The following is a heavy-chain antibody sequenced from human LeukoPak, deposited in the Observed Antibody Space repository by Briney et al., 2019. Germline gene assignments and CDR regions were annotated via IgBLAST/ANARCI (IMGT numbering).Heavy chain of an antibody. CDR3: ARESRRIAAAGPSYYMDV. J-gene: IGHJ6*03. D-gene: IGHD6-13*01. V-gene: IGHV4-39*07. Sequence: PSETLSLTCTVSGGSISSSNWWGWIRQPPGKGLEWIGSIYYSGSTYYNPSLKSRVTISVDTSKNQFSLMLNSVTAADTAVYYCARESRRIAAAGPSYYMDVWGRGTTVTVSS. CDR1: GGSISSSNW. CDR2: IYYSGST.